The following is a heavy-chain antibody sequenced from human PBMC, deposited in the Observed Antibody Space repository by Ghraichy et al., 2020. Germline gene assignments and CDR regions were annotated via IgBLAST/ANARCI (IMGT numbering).Heavy chain of an antibody. V-gene: IGHV3-66*01. CDR2: IYSGGST. J-gene: IGHJ4*02. CDR1: GFTVSSNY. D-gene: IGHD1-26*01. Sequence: GGSLRLSCAASGFTVSSNYMSWVRQAPGKGLEWVSVIYSGGSTYYADSVKGRFTISRDNSKNTLYLQMNSLRAEDTAVYYCARSYRLDGELLPYYFDYWGQGTLVTVSS. CDR3: ARSYRLDGELLPYYFDY.